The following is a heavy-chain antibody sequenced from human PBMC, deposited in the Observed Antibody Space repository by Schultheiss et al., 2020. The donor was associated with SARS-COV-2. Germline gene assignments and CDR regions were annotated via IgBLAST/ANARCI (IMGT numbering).Heavy chain of an antibody. D-gene: IGHD4-17*01. Sequence: GGSLRLSCEVSGFTFSNYWMSWVRLTPGKGLEWVAVISYDGSNKYYADSVKGRFTISRDNSKNTLYLQMNSLRAEDTAVYYCARDNGDLRYYYYGMDVWGQGTTVTVSS. V-gene: IGHV3-30-3*01. J-gene: IGHJ6*02. CDR2: ISYDGSNK. CDR1: GFTFSNYW. CDR3: ARDNGDLRYYYYGMDV.